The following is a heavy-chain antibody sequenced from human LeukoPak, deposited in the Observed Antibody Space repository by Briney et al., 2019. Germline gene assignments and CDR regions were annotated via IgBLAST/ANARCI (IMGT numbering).Heavy chain of an antibody. J-gene: IGHJ2*01. CDR3: ARENYFAISGHTLRYFDL. Sequence: HPSETLSLTCTVSGGSISSGGYYSSWIRQHPGKGLEWIGYISYSGNTYYNPSLKTRLAISVDTSKNQFSLKLSSVTAADTAVYFCARENYFAISGHTLRYFDLWGRGNLVTGSS. V-gene: IGHV4-31*02. CDR1: GGSISSGGYY. D-gene: IGHD2/OR15-2a*01. CDR2: ISYSGNT.